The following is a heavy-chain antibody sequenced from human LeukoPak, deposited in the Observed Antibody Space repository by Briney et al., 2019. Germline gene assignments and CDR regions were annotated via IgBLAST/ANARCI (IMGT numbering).Heavy chain of an antibody. CDR2: IKSKTDGGTT. CDR3: TTAFHRTTVVVTATDYYFDY. CDR1: GFTFSNAW. J-gene: IGHJ4*02. Sequence: GGSLRLPCAASGFTFSNAWMSWVRQAPGKGLEWVGRIKSKTDGGTTDYAAPVKGRFTISRDDSKNTLYLQMNSLKTEDTAVYYCTTAFHRTTVVVTATDYYFDYWGQGTLVTVSS. D-gene: IGHD2-21*02. V-gene: IGHV3-15*01.